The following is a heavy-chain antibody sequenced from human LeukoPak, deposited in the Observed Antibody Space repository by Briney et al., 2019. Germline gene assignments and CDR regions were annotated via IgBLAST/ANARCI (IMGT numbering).Heavy chain of an antibody. D-gene: IGHD6-19*01. Sequence: PSETLSLTCTVSGGSISSSSYYWGWIRQPPGKGLEWIGSIYYSGSTYYNPSLKSRVTISVDTSKNQFSLKLSSVTAADTAVYYCARLGEDVYQYYFDYWGQGTLVTVSS. CDR3: ARLGEDVYQYYFDY. CDR2: IYYSGST. V-gene: IGHV4-39*01. CDR1: GGSISSSSYY. J-gene: IGHJ4*02.